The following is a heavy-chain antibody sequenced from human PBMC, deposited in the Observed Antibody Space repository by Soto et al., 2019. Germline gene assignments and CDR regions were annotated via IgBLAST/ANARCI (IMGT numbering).Heavy chain of an antibody. V-gene: IGHV3-23*01. CDR3: AKEHSARSPRTFEF. D-gene: IGHD3-10*01. Sequence: GGSLRLSCAASGFTFSSYAMSWVRQAPGKGLEWVSAISGGGGSAYYADSVKGRFTISRDNSQNTLSLQMRGLRVEDTAVYYCAKEHSARSPRTFEFWGRGALVTVSS. J-gene: IGHJ4*02. CDR1: GFTFSSYA. CDR2: ISGGGGSA.